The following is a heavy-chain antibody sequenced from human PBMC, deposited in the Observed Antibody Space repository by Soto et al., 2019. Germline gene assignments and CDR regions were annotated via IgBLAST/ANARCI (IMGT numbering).Heavy chain of an antibody. CDR1: GFQFTTPF. V-gene: IGHV3-21*01. Sequence: EVQLVESGGGLVKPGWSLRLSCAASGFQFTTPFMNWVRQSPGKGLEWVSSIATGASCVYYAPSVKGRFSIPKDNAKNSHYLQTNSQRADDPAVYYCGRERARRTAYRDHWGQGVLVTVSS. D-gene: IGHD5-18*01. CDR2: IATGASCV. J-gene: IGHJ4*02. CDR3: GRERARRTAYRDH.